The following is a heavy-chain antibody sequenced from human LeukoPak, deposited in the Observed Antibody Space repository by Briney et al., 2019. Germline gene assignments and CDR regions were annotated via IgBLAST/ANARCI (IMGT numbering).Heavy chain of an antibody. J-gene: IGHJ4*02. CDR3: ARDAKWLGFDY. CDR2: IHPSGSP. D-gene: IGHD6-19*01. CDR1: GGSFSGYY. V-gene: IGHV4-34*01. Sequence: PSETLSLTCGVYGGSFSGYYLTWIRQPPGKGLEWIGEIHPSGSPNYNPSLKSRVTISVDTSKNQFSLRMSSVTAADTAVYYCARDAKWLGFDYWGQGTLVTVSS.